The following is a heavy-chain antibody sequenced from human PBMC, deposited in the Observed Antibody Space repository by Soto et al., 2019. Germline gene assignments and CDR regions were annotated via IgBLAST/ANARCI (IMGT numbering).Heavy chain of an antibody. CDR1: GFSISSSNW. Sequence: SETLSLTCAFSGFSISSSNWWSWVRPPPGKGLEWIGEIYHSGSTNYNPSLKSRVTISVDKSKNQFSLKLSSVTAADTAVYYCARALLDYYGSGSYYYYYYGMDVWGQGTTVNVSS. J-gene: IGHJ6*02. CDR2: IYHSGST. V-gene: IGHV4-4*02. CDR3: ARALLDYYGSGSYYYYYYGMDV. D-gene: IGHD3-10*01.